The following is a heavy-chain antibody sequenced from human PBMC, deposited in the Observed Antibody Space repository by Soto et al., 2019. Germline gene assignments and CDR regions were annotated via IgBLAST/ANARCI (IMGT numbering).Heavy chain of an antibody. CDR2: IIPIPETT. D-gene: IGHD2-2*01. CDR3: ARSQGSSTSLEIYYYYYYGMDV. Sequence: QVQLVQSGAEVKKPGSSVKVSCKASGGTFSSYAISWVRQAPGQGLEWMGGIIPIPETTNYAQKFQGRVTITADESQSPAYMELSSLRSDDTAVSYCARSQGSSTSLEIYYYYYYGMDVWGHGTTVTVSS. V-gene: IGHV1-69*01. J-gene: IGHJ6*02. CDR1: GGTFSSYA.